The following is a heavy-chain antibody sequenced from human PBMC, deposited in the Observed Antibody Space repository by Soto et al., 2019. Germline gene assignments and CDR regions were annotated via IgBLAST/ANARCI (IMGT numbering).Heavy chain of an antibody. CDR1: GGNAGVSR. D-gene: IGHD2-2*01. J-gene: IGHJ5*02. V-gene: IGHV4-59*02. CDR3: SIVHWGSTSYPKLWGFVP. Sequence: ITGAVAGGNAGVSRWSWSRQKKAKGLEWIGYIYYSGSTNYNPSLKSRVTMSVDTSKNQFSLKLGSVTAADTAVYYCSIVHWGSTSYPKLWGFVPWGPGILGTVS. CDR2: IYYSGST.